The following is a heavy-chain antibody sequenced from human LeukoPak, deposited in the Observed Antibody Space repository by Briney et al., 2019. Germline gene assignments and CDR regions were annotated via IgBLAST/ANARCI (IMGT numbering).Heavy chain of an antibody. V-gene: IGHV4-59*11. Sequence: SETLSLTCTVSSGSISSHYWSWIRQPPGKGLEWIGYIYYSGSTDYNPSLKSQVTISVDTSKNQFSLKLSSVTAADTAVYYCAMGGGGVVDYWGQGTLVTVSS. CDR2: IYYSGST. D-gene: IGHD3-16*01. CDR3: AMGGGGVVDY. J-gene: IGHJ4*02. CDR1: SGSISSHY.